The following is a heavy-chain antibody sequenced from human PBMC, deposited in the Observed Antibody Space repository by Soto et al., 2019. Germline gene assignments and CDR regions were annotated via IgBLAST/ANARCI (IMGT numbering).Heavy chain of an antibody. Sequence: ASVKVSCKASGYTFTGYYMHWVRQAPGQGLEWMGWINPNSGGTNYAQKFQGRVTMTRDTSISTAYMELSRLRSDDTAVYYCARGPYYYGSGSYGEVPFDFWGQGTLFTVSS. V-gene: IGHV1-2*02. CDR1: GYTFTGYY. D-gene: IGHD3-10*01. J-gene: IGHJ4*02. CDR2: INPNSGGT. CDR3: ARGPYYYGSGSYGEVPFDF.